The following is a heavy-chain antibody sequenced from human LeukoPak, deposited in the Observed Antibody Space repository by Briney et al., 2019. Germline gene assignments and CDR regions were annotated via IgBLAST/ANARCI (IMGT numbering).Heavy chain of an antibody. CDR2: ISGSGGST. Sequence: GGSLGLSCAASGFTFSSYAMSWVRQAPGKGLEWVSAISGSGGSTYYADSVEGRFTISRDNSKNTLYLQMNSLRAEDTAVYYCAKDRGPDCSSTSCYTNYYYYGMDVWGQGTTVTVSS. V-gene: IGHV3-23*01. D-gene: IGHD2-2*02. CDR3: AKDRGPDCSSTSCYTNYYYYGMDV. CDR1: GFTFSSYA. J-gene: IGHJ6*02.